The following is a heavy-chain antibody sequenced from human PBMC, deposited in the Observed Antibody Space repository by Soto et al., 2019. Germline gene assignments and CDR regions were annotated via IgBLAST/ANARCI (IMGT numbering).Heavy chain of an antibody. V-gene: IGHV3-30-3*01. D-gene: IGHD2-8*02. CDR3: ARDPKTTGGQHWAFNYFDS. J-gene: IGHJ4*02. Sequence: TGGSLRLSCAASGFSFSISPMHWVRQAPGKGPEWVALISCDGTNKFYADSVKGRFTISRDNSKSTLYLHVDSLRPEDAAVYYCARDPKTTGGQHWAFNYFDSWGQGTLVTVSS. CDR2: ISCDGTNK. CDR1: GFSFSISP.